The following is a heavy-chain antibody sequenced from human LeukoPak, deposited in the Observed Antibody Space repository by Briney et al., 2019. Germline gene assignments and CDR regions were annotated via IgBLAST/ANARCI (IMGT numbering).Heavy chain of an antibody. D-gene: IGHD3-22*01. CDR2: VSSTSSYI. CDR1: GFTFSSYT. CDR3: ARDTSGYSSRLHY. Sequence: GGSLRLSCAASGFTFSSYTMNWVRQAPGKGLEWVSSVSSTSSYISYADSLKRRFTISRDNGKNSLFLQMNSLRADDTAVYYCARDTSGYSSRLHYWGQGTLVTVSS. V-gene: IGHV3-21*01. J-gene: IGHJ4*02.